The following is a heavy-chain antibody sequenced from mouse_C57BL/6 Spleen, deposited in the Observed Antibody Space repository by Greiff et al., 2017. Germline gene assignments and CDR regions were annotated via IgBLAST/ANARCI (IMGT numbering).Heavy chain of an antibody. V-gene: IGHV1-69*01. CDR1: GYTFTSYW. J-gene: IGHJ1*03. Sequence: VQLQQPGAELVMPGASVKLSCTASGYTFTSYWMPWVKQRPGHGLEWIGEIAPSDSYTNYNQKFKGHFTLTVDKSSSTDYMQLSILTSEDASVYYCARKDYDGSSYWYFDGWGTGTTVTVSS. CDR2: IAPSDSYT. CDR3: ARKDYDGSSYWYFDG. D-gene: IGHD1-1*01.